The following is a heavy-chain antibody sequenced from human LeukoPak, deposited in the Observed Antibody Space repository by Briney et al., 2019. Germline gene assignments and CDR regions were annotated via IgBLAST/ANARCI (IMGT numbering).Heavy chain of an antibody. CDR2: IYYSGST. D-gene: IGHD6-19*01. J-gene: IGHJ5*02. V-gene: IGHV4-38-2*01. CDR1: GYSISSGYY. CDR3: ARVSLRWSGYSSGWFHD. Sequence: SETLSLTCVVSGYSISSGYYWAWIRQPPGKGLEWIGSIYYSGSTYYNPSLKSRVTISVDTSKNQFSLKLSSVTAADTAVYYCARVSLRWSGYSSGWFHDWGQGTLVTVSS.